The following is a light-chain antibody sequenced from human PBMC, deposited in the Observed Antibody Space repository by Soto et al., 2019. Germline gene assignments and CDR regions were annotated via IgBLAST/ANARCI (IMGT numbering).Light chain of an antibody. CDR1: SSDVGSYNL. CDR2: EGS. CDR3: CSYAGSPV. Sequence: LTQPASVSGSPGQSITISCTLTSSDVGSYNLVSWYQQHPGKAPKLMIYEGSKRPSGVSNRFSGSKSGNTASLTISGLQAEDEADYYCCSYAGSPVFGGGTKVTVL. J-gene: IGLJ2*01. V-gene: IGLV2-23*01.